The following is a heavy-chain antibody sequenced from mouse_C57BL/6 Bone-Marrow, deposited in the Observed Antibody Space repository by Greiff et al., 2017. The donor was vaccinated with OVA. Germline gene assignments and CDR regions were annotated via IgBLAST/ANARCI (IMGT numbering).Heavy chain of an antibody. V-gene: IGHV3-8*01. J-gene: IGHJ2*01. Sequence: EVKLQESGPGLAKPSQSLSLTCSVTGYSITSDYWNWIRKFPGNKLEYIGYISYSGSTYYNPSLKSRISITRDTSKNQYYLQLNSVTTEDTATYYCARVPYYYGSSSYYFDYWGQGTTLTVSS. CDR3: ARVPYYYGSSSYYFDY. CDR2: ISYSGST. CDR1: GYSITSDY. D-gene: IGHD1-1*01.